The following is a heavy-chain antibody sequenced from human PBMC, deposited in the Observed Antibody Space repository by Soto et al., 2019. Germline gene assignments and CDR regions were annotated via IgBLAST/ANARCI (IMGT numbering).Heavy chain of an antibody. CDR2: ISSSITTI. Sequence: EVQLVESGGGLVQPGGSLRLSCAASGFTFSSFSMNWVRQAPGKGLEWVSYISSSITTIYYADYVKGRFTISRDNAKNSLYLQMNSLRDEDTAVYFCARGYSGQVWGQGTTVTVSS. V-gene: IGHV3-48*02. J-gene: IGHJ6*02. CDR1: GFTFSSFS. CDR3: ARGYSGQV. D-gene: IGHD6-13*01.